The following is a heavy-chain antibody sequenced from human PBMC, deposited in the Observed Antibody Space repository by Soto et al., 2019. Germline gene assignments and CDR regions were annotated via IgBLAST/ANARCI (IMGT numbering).Heavy chain of an antibody. V-gene: IGHV3-30*18. Sequence: QVQLVESGGGVVQPGRSLRLSCAASGFTFSSYGMHWVRQAPGKGLEWVAVISYDGSNKYYADSVKGRFTISRDNSKNTLYLQMNSLRAEDTAVYYCAKDGHGDYDGLDYWGQGTLVPVSS. D-gene: IGHD4-17*01. CDR1: GFTFSSYG. CDR2: ISYDGSNK. CDR3: AKDGHGDYDGLDY. J-gene: IGHJ4*02.